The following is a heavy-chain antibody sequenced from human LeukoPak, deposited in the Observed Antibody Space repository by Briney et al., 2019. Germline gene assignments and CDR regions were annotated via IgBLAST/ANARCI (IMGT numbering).Heavy chain of an antibody. Sequence: LPETLSLTCTVSGGSISSSSYYWGWIRQPPGKGLEWIGSIYYSGSTYYNPSLKSRVTMSVDTSKNQFSLKLSSVTAADTAVYYCARDSSYYYYYMDVWGKGTTVTVSS. CDR1: GGSISSSSYY. CDR2: IYYSGST. J-gene: IGHJ6*03. CDR3: ARDSSYYYYYMDV. V-gene: IGHV4-39*07.